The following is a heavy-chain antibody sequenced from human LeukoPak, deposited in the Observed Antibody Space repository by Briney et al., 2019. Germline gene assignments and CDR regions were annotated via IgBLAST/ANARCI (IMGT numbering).Heavy chain of an antibody. D-gene: IGHD3-22*01. V-gene: IGHV3-23*01. CDR2: ISGSGGST. CDR3: AKDWRYDSSGYYYYYGMDV. J-gene: IGHJ6*02. Sequence: GGSLRLSCAASGFTFSSYAMSWFRQAPGKGLEWVSAISGSGGSTYYADSVKGRFTISRDNSKNTLYLQMNSLRAEDTAVYYCAKDWRYDSSGYYYYYGMDVWGQGTTVTVSS. CDR1: GFTFSSYA.